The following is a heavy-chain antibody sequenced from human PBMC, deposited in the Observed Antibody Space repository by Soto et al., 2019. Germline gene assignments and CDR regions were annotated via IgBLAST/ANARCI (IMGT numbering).Heavy chain of an antibody. J-gene: IGHJ4*02. CDR1: GFTFSSYA. V-gene: IGHV3-30-3*01. D-gene: IGHD4-17*01. CDR2: ISYDGSNK. CDR3: ARVSARDYGDHVLAY. Sequence: QVQLVESGGGVVQPGRSLRLSCAASGFTFSSYAMHWVRQAPGKGLERVAVISYDGSNKYYADSVKGRFTISRDNSKNTLYLQMNSLRAEDTAVYYCARVSARDYGDHVLAYWGQGTLVTVSS.